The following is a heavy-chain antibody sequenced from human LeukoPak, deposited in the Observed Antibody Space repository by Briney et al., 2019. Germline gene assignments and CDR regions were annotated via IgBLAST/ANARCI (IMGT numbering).Heavy chain of an antibody. CDR1: GYTFTGYY. J-gene: IGHJ4*02. V-gene: IGHV1-2*02. CDR2: INPNSGGT. CDR3: ARSLVIVGATPPHN. Sequence: PVASVKVSCKASGYTFTGYYMHWVRQAPGQGLEWMGWINPNSGGTNYAQKFQGRVTMTRDTSISTAYMELSRLRSDDTAVYYCARSLVIVGATPPHNWGQGTLVTVSS. D-gene: IGHD1-26*01.